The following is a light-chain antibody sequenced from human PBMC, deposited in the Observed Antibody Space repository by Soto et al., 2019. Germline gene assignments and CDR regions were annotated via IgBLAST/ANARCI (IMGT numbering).Light chain of an antibody. V-gene: IGLV2-14*01. Sequence: QSALTQPASVSGSPGQSITISCTGTSSEVGGYNYVSWYQQHPGKAPKLMIYDVSNRPSGVSNRFSGSKSVNTASLTISGLHAEYEADYYCYSYAGSSTHDLGNGTKIT. CDR1: SSEVGGYNY. J-gene: IGLJ1*01. CDR3: YSYAGSSTHD. CDR2: DVS.